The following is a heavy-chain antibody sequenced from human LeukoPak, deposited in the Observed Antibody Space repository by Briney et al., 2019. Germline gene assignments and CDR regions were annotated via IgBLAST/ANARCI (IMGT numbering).Heavy chain of an antibody. V-gene: IGHV4-4*02. CDR2: IYHSGST. Sequence: SETLSLTCAVSGGSISSSNWWSWVRQPPGKGLEWIGEIYHSGSTNYNPSLKSRVTISVDKSKNQFSLKLSSVTAADTAVYYCARGDYVWGSYRKEYNWFDPWGQGTLVTVSS. CDR1: GGSISSSNW. D-gene: IGHD3-16*02. J-gene: IGHJ5*02. CDR3: ARGDYVWGSYRKEYNWFDP.